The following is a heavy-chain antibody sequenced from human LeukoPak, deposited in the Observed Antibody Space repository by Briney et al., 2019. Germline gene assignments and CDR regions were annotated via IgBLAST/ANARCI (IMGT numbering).Heavy chain of an antibody. CDR1: GDSISTKSYF. V-gene: IGHV4-39*07. Sequence: SETLSFTCTVSGDSISTKSYFWAWVRQPPGGGLGWIASIYYSGTTYYKSSLKSRVMISIERSKNHFSLNMNSLTAADTALYYCARVYSSTHNWFGTWGQGIHVTVSS. D-gene: IGHD2-2*01. CDR3: ARVYSSTHNWFGT. CDR2: IYYSGTT. J-gene: IGHJ5*02.